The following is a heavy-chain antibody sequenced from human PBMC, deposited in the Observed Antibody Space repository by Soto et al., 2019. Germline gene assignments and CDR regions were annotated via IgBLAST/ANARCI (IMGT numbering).Heavy chain of an antibody. CDR2: VPYTGSS. CDR1: GDSINNYY. CDR3: ARQGIAAFDP. Sequence: SETLSLTCTVSGDSINNYYWNWVRQRPGKGLEWIGYVPYTGSSNYNPSLKSRLTMSMDTSKNQFSLKLSSVTAADTAVYYCARQGIAAFDPWGQGTLVTVSS. V-gene: IGHV4-59*01. D-gene: IGHD6-13*01. J-gene: IGHJ5*02.